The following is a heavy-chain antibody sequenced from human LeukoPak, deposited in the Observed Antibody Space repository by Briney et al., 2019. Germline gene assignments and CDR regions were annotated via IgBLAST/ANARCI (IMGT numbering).Heavy chain of an antibody. J-gene: IGHJ3*02. Sequence: TGRSLRLSCAASGFTFSSYGMHWVRQAPGKGLEWVAMIWYDGSNKYYADSVKGRLTISRENSKNTLYLQMKSLRAEDTAVYYCAKESGYCSSTSCFADAFDIWGQGTMVTVSS. CDR3: AKESGYCSSTSCFADAFDI. CDR2: IWYDGSNK. V-gene: IGHV3-33*06. CDR1: GFTFSSYG. D-gene: IGHD2-2*01.